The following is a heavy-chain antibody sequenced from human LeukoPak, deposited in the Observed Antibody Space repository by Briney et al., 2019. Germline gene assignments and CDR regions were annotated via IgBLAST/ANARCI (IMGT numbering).Heavy chain of an antibody. CDR1: GFTFSNYW. J-gene: IGHJ3*02. CDR3: AREPHSDYSDHTDAFDI. V-gene: IGHV3-74*01. CDR2: INSDGSYT. D-gene: IGHD4-17*01. Sequence: GGSLRLSCGASGFTFSNYWMHWVRQVPGKGLVWVSRINSDGSYTSYADSLEGRFTISRDSAKNTLSLQMNSLKADDTAVYFCAREPHSDYSDHTDAFDIWGQGTMVTVSS.